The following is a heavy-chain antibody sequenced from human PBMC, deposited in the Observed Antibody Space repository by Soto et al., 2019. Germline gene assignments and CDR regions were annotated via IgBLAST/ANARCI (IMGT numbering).Heavy chain of an antibody. D-gene: IGHD1-26*01. V-gene: IGHV3-33*01. CDR2: IWYDGSND. J-gene: IGHJ6*02. CDR1: GFTFSNYG. CDR3: ARDRWEFQLFYYGLDV. Sequence: PGGSLRLSCAASGFTFSNYGMHWVRQAPGKGLEWVAIIWYDGSNDYYVDSVKGRFTISRDNSKNTLSLQMNSLRAEDMAVYYCARDRWEFQLFYYGLDVWGQGTTVTVSS.